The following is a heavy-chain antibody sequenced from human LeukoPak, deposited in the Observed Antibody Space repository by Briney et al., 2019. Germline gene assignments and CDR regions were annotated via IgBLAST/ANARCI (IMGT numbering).Heavy chain of an antibody. Sequence: GGSLRLSCAASGFTFSSYAMSWVRQAPGKGLEWVSAISGSGGSTYYADSVKGRFTISRDNSKNTLYLQMNSLRAEDTAVYYCAKGRGSGSYYMRWFDPWGQGTLVTVSS. V-gene: IGHV3-23*01. CDR1: GFTFSSYA. D-gene: IGHD3-10*01. CDR3: AKGRGSGSYYMRWFDP. J-gene: IGHJ5*02. CDR2: ISGSGGST.